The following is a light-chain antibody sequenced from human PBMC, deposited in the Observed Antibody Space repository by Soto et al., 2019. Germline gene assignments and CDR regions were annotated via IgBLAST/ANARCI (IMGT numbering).Light chain of an antibody. CDR2: EVT. V-gene: IGLV2-14*02. CDR3: SSYTSSSTRV. CDR1: SSDVGGYAL. Sequence: QSVLTQPASVSGSPGQSITISCTGSSSDVGGYALVSWYQQHPGQAPKLIIYEVTKRPSGVSSRFSGSKSGNTASLTISGLQAEDEADYYCSSYTSSSTRVFGTGTKVTVL. J-gene: IGLJ1*01.